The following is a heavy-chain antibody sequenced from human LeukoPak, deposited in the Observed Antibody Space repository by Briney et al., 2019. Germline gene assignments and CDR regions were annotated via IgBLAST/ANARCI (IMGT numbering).Heavy chain of an antibody. CDR3: AKSSLRFHSSGWYIDY. CDR2: ISGSGGST. J-gene: IGHJ4*02. CDR1: GFTFSSHV. D-gene: IGHD6-19*01. Sequence: PGGSLRLSCAASGFTFSSHVMTWVRQAPGKGLEWVSGISGSGGSTYYADSVKGRFTISRDNSKNTLYLQMNSLRAEDTAVYYCAKSSLRFHSSGWYIDYWGQGTLVTVSS. V-gene: IGHV3-23*01.